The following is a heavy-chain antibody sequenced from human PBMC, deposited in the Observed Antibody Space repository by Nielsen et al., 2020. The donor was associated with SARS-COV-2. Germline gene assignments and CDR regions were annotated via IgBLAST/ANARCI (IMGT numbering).Heavy chain of an antibody. D-gene: IGHD3-16*01. CDR2: INAGNGNT. V-gene: IGHV1-3*01. Sequence: ASVKVSCKASGYTFTSYAMHWVRQAPGQRLEWMGWINAGNGNTKYSQKFQGRVTITRDTSASTAYMELSSLRSEDTAVYYCARDGGGWRNPLYYGMDVWGQGTTVTVSS. CDR3: ARDGGGWRNPLYYGMDV. CDR1: GYTFTSYA. J-gene: IGHJ6*02.